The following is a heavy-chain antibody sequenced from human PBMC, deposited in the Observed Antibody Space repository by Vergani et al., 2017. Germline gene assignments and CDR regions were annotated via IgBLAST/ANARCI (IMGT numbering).Heavy chain of an antibody. Sequence: QVQLQESGPGLVRPSQTLYLTCTVSGGSISSGCYYWSWFRQPAGKGLEWIGRFYTGGGTSYNPSLKSRVTISVDTSKNQFSLQLSSVTAADTAVYYCARGPLYSTTWPFLLLDMDVWGQGTTVTVSS. V-gene: IGHV4-61*02. CDR1: GGSISSGCYY. J-gene: IGHJ6*02. CDR2: FYTGGGT. CDR3: ARGPLYSTTWPFLLLDMDV. D-gene: IGHD6-13*01.